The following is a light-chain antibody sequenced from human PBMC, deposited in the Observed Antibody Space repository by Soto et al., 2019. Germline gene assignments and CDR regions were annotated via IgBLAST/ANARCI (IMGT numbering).Light chain of an antibody. V-gene: IGKV1-39*01. Sequence: EIQMTQSPSSLSASVGDRVTITCRASEDILRYLNWNQQKPGQAHKLVIYGAASLQSGVPPRFSGSGSGTDFTLSISNLQPEDFGNYHCQQGYSSPTTFGGGTKV. J-gene: IGKJ4*01. CDR3: QQGYSSPTT. CDR1: EDILRY. CDR2: GAA.